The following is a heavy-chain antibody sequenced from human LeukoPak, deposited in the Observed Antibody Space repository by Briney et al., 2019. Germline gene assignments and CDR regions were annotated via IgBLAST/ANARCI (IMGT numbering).Heavy chain of an antibody. J-gene: IGHJ5*02. CDR1: GGSISGSY. CDR2: IHFSETT. Sequence: SETLSLTCTVSGGSISGSYRSWFRQPAGKGLEWIGRIHFSETTNNNPSLKSRVTLSLDTSKNRFSLNMTSVTAADTAVYYCARGGIAPLDLSGQRILVTVSS. CDR3: ARGGIAPLDL. V-gene: IGHV4-4*07. D-gene: IGHD3-16*01.